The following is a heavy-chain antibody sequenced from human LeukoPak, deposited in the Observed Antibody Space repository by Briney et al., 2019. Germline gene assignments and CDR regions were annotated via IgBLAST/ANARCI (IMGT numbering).Heavy chain of an antibody. CDR1: GFTFDDYA. D-gene: IGHD3-10*01. CDR3: AREMAWFGGLMDV. J-gene: IGHJ6*04. V-gene: IGHV3-20*04. CDR2: INWNSNRI. Sequence: GGSLRLSCAASGFTFDDYAMRWVRQAPGKGLEWVSGINWNSNRISYADSVKGRFTTSRDNAKNSLYLQMNSLRAEDTAVYYCAREMAWFGGLMDVWGKGTTVTISS.